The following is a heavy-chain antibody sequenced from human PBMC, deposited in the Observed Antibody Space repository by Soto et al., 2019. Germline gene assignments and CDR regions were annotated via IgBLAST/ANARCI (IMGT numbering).Heavy chain of an antibody. CDR3: ERRVRYSGSPYYFDY. CDR1: GGCLSGYY. CDR2: INHSGST. V-gene: IGHV4-34*01. J-gene: IGHJ4*02. Sequence: EILSLTCAVYGGCLSGYYWSWIRQPPGKGLEWIGEINHSGSTNYNPSLKSRVTISVDTSKNQFSLKLSSVTAADTAVYYCERRVRYSGSPYYFDYWGQGTLVTVSS. D-gene: IGHD5-12*01.